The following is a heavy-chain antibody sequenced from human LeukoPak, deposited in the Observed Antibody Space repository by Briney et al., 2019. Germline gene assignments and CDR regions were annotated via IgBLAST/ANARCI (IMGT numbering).Heavy chain of an antibody. V-gene: IGHV3-30*09. Sequence: GGSLRLSCAASGFTFSSYAMHWVRQAPGKGLEWVAVISYDGSNKYYADSLKGRFAISRENSKNTLYLQMNSLRAEDTAVYYCARMPGVVNTYYYYYMAVWGKGTTATVSS. CDR2: ISYDGSNK. CDR3: ARMPGVVNTYYYYYMAV. D-gene: IGHD3-22*01. J-gene: IGHJ6*03. CDR1: GFTFSSYA.